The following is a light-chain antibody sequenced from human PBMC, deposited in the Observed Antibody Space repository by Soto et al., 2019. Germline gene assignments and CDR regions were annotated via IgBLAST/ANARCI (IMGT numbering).Light chain of an antibody. CDR3: QQSYSTLWT. J-gene: IGKJ1*01. V-gene: IGKV1-5*03. CDR2: KAS. Sequence: DIQMTQSPSTLSASVGDRVTITCRASQSINSWLAWYQQKPGKAPKLLIYKASSLESGVPSRFSGSGSGTDFTLTISSLQPEDFATYYCQQSYSTLWTFGQGTKVDIK. CDR1: QSINSW.